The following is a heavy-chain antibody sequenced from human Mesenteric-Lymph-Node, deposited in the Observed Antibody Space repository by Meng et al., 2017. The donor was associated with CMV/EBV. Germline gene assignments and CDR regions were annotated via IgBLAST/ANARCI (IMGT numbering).Heavy chain of an antibody. CDR1: GFTISSDT. CDR2: ISSSSSYI. J-gene: IGHJ6*02. CDR3: ARALILFCMDV. D-gene: IGHD2-15*01. Sequence: GESLKISCAASGFTISSDTMNWVRQAPGKGLEWVSSISSSSSYIYYADSMKGRFTISRDNAKNSLYLQMNILRAEDTAVYYCARALILFCMDVWGQGTTVTVSS. V-gene: IGHV3-21*01.